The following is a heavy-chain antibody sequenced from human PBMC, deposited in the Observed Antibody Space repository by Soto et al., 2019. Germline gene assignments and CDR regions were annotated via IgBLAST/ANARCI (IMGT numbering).Heavy chain of an antibody. Sequence: EVHLVESGGGLVQTGGSLRLSCAIFESTVSRDWMNWVRQAPGKGLEWVAHINQDGSEKYYVDSVKGRFTISRDNAKKSLYLQMNGLRPAHPAMYYCSGGVGDAFWGQGTLVTVSS. V-gene: IGHV3-7*04. CDR3: SGGVGDAF. D-gene: IGHD1-26*01. CDR1: ESTVSRDW. CDR2: INQDGSEK. J-gene: IGHJ4*02.